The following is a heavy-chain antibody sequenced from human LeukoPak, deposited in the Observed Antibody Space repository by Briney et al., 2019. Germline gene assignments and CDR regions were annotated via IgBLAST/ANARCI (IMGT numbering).Heavy chain of an antibody. Sequence: SETLSLTCAVYGGSFSGYYWSWIRQPPGKGLEWIGEINHSGSTNYNPSLKSRVTISVDTSKNQFSLKLSSVTAADTAVYYCARFSYYDLDYWGQGTLVTVSS. V-gene: IGHV4-34*01. D-gene: IGHD3-22*01. CDR2: INHSGST. J-gene: IGHJ4*02. CDR1: GGSFSGYY. CDR3: ARFSYYDLDY.